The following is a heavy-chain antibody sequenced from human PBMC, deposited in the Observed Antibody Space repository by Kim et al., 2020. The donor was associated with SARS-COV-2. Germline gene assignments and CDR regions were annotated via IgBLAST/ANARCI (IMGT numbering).Heavy chain of an antibody. CDR1: GFTFSSYW. V-gene: IGHV3-74*01. J-gene: IGHJ4*02. D-gene: IGHD3-22*01. CDR2: INSDGSST. CDR3: AREPPRYYYDSSGYLDY. Sequence: GGSLRLSCAASGFTFSSYWMHWVRQAPGKGLVWVSRINSDGSSTSYADSVKGRFTISRDNAKNTLYLQMNSLRAEDTAVYYCAREPPRYYYDSSGYLDYWGQATLVTVSS.